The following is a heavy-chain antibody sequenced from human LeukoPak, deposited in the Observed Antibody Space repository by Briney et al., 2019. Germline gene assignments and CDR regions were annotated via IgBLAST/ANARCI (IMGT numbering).Heavy chain of an antibody. Sequence: GESLKISCKGSGYSSTRHWIAWVRQMPGKGLEWMGIIYPGDSDTTYSPSFQGQVTISVDKSISTAYLQWSSLRASDTAVYYCARKGAAAGNYYYYYAMDVWGQGTTVTVSS. CDR1: GYSSTRHW. V-gene: IGHV5-51*01. CDR2: IYPGDSDT. D-gene: IGHD6-13*01. CDR3: ARKGAAAGNYYYYYAMDV. J-gene: IGHJ6*02.